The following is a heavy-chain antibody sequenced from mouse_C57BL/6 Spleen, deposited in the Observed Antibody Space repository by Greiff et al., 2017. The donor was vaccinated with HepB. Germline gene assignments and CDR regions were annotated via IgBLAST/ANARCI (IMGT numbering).Heavy chain of an antibody. CDR3: ARRRIYSPDYAMDY. CDR1: GYAFSSSW. J-gene: IGHJ4*01. D-gene: IGHD2-1*01. CDR2: IYPGDGDT. V-gene: IGHV1-82*01. Sequence: QVQLQQSGPELVKPGASVKISCKASGYAFSSSWMNWVKQRPGKGLEWIGRIYPGDGDTNYNGKFKGKATLTADKSSSTAYMQLSSLTSEDSAVYFCARRRIYSPDYAMDYWGQGTSVTVSS.